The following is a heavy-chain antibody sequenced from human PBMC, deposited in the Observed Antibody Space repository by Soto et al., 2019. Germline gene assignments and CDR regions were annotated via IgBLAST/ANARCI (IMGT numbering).Heavy chain of an antibody. V-gene: IGHV1-46*03. CDR3: ARERVWRWLAFEY. Sequence: ASVKVSCKASGYTFTCYYMYWVRHAPGQGLEWMGIINPSSGSANYAQKFQGRITMTRDTSTRTVYMELSSLRSGDTAVYYCARERVWRWLAFEYWGQGTLVTVSS. CDR2: INPSSGSA. J-gene: IGHJ4*02. CDR1: GYTFTCYY. D-gene: IGHD6-19*01.